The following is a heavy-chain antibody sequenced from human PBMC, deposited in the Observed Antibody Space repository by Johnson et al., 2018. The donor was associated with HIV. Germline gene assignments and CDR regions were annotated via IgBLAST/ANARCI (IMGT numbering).Heavy chain of an antibody. CDR2: ISSDGSST. CDR1: GFTFNSHW. V-gene: IGHV3-74*01. J-gene: IGHJ3*02. Sequence: VQLVESGGGLVQPGGSLRLSCAASGFTFNSHWIHWVRQAPGKGLEWVSRISSDGSSTTYADSVKGRFTISRDNAKNTLYLQMNSLRAEDTAVYYCAREGPSERAGFDIWGQGTMVTVSS. CDR3: AREGPSERAGFDI.